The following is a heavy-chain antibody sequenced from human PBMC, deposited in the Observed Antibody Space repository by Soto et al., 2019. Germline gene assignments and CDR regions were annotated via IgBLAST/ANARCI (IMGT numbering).Heavy chain of an antibody. Sequence: GASVKVSCKASGGTFSSYAISWVRQAPGQGLEWMGGIIPIFGTANYAQKFQGRVTITADESTSTAYMELSSLRSEDTAVYYCARDYLDYGVDDAFDIWGQGTMVTVSS. J-gene: IGHJ3*02. CDR2: IIPIFGTA. V-gene: IGHV1-69*13. CDR1: GGTFSSYA. CDR3: ARDYLDYGVDDAFDI. D-gene: IGHD4-17*01.